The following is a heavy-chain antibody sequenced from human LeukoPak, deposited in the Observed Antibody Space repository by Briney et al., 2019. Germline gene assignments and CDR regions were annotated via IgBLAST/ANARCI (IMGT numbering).Heavy chain of an antibody. CDR2: ISGSGGNI. CDR3: AKSRDIAVAGTSYYFDY. Sequence: PGGSLRLSCAAPGFTFSSYAMSWVRQAPGKGLEWVSAISGSGGNIYYVDSVKGRFTISRDNSKNTLYLQMNSLRAEDTAVYYCAKSRDIAVAGTSYYFDYWGQGTLVTVSS. CDR1: GFTFSSYA. D-gene: IGHD6-19*01. J-gene: IGHJ4*02. V-gene: IGHV3-23*01.